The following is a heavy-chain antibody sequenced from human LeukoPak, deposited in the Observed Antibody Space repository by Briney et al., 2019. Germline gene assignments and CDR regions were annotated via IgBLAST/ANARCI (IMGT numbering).Heavy chain of an antibody. D-gene: IGHD4-17*01. CDR2: INHSGST. J-gene: IGHJ4*02. CDR1: GGSFSGYY. Sequence: NPSETLSLTCAVYGGSFSGYYWSWIRQPPGKGLEWIGEINHSGSTNYNPSLKSRVTISVDTSKNQFSLKLSSVTAADTAVYYCARGYGDFPFDYWGQGTLVTVSS. V-gene: IGHV4-34*01. CDR3: ARGYGDFPFDY.